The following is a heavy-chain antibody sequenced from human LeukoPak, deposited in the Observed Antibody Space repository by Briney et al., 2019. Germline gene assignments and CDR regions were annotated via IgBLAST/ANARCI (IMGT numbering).Heavy chain of an antibody. Sequence: GGSLRLSCAASGFTFSSYSMNWVRQAPGKGLEWVSVIYSGGSTYYADSVKGRFTISRDNSKNTLYLQMNSLRAEDTAVYYCASHIEYSSSPTDHWGQGTLVTVSS. V-gene: IGHV3-53*01. J-gene: IGHJ4*02. CDR2: IYSGGST. CDR1: GFTFSSYS. CDR3: ASHIEYSSSPTDH. D-gene: IGHD6-6*01.